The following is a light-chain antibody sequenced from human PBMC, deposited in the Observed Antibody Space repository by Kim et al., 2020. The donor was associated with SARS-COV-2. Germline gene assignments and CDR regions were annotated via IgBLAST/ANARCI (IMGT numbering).Light chain of an antibody. CDR3: QQRSNWPPLYT. Sequence: EIVLTQSPATLSLSPGERATLSCRASQSVSSYLAWYQQKPGQVSRLLIYDASKRATGIPARFSGSGSGTDFTLTISSLEPEDFAVYYCQQRSNWPPLYTFGQGTKLEIK. J-gene: IGKJ2*01. CDR1: QSVSSY. CDR2: DAS. V-gene: IGKV3-11*01.